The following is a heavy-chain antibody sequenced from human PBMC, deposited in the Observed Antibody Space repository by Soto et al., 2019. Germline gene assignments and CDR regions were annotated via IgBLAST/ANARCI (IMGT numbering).Heavy chain of an antibody. J-gene: IGHJ6*02. Sequence: ASVKVSCKASGYTFTGYYMHWVRQAPGQGLEWMGIINPSGGSTNFAQRFQGRFTMTRDTSTSTVYMELSSLTYEDTAVYYCARDAVVPFCYGMDVWGQGTTVTVSS. CDR3: ARDAVVPFCYGMDV. CDR1: GYTFTGYY. CDR2: INPSGGST. D-gene: IGHD2-21*01. V-gene: IGHV1-46*01.